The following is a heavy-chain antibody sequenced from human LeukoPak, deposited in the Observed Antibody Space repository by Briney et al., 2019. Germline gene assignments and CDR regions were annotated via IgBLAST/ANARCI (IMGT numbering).Heavy chain of an antibody. CDR2: FSGSGTST. Sequence: GGSLRLSCAGSGFTFSSYAMSWVRLAPGKGLEWVSVFSGSGTSTYYADSMKGRFTISRDNSKNTLYLQMNSLRAEDTAVYYCAKASEKAPWSAFDIWGQGTMVTVSS. CDR3: AKASEKAPWSAFDI. V-gene: IGHV3-23*01. D-gene: IGHD3-3*01. CDR1: GFTFSSYA. J-gene: IGHJ3*02.